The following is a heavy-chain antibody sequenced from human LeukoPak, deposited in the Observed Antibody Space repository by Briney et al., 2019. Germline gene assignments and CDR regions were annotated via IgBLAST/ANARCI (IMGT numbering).Heavy chain of an antibody. CDR1: GGSISNADYY. J-gene: IGHJ4*01. Sequence: SETLSLTCSVSGGSISNADYYWGWIRQAPGRGLEWIGSIFYGERNHYNPSLKSRATMSVDTSKNQFSLKLTSVTAADAAMYYCARQLPTAAADTRGYFEYWGQGAVVTVSS. CDR2: IFYGERN. D-gene: IGHD6-13*01. V-gene: IGHV4-39*01. CDR3: ARQLPTAAADTRGYFEY.